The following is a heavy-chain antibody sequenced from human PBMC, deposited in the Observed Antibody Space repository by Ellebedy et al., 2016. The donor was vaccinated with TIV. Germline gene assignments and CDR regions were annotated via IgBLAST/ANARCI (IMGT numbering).Heavy chain of an antibody. CDR3: ARDFWDGYFDY. CDR1: GGSISSGGYY. J-gene: IGHJ4*02. CDR2: IYYSGST. V-gene: IGHV4-31*03. Sequence: MPSETLSLTCTVSGGSISSGGYYWSWIRQHPGKGLEWIGYIYYSGSTYYNPSLKSRVTISVDTSKNQFSLKLSSVTAADTAVYYCARDFWDGYFDYWGQGTLVTVSS. D-gene: IGHD1-26*01.